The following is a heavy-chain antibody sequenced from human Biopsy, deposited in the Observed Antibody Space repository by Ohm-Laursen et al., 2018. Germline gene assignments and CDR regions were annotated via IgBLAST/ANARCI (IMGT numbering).Heavy chain of an antibody. Sequence: GTLSLTCTVSGDSVSSGSFNWTWIRQPPGQGLEYIGYIYDRGSTDNYNPSLQNRVTMSADTSKNHFSLRLRSVTPADTAIYYCARDRGYYSDRTVPGYFDLWGRGTLVTVSS. J-gene: IGHJ2*01. CDR1: GDSVSSGSFN. D-gene: IGHD3-22*01. CDR2: IYDRGSTD. CDR3: ARDRGYYSDRTVPGYFDL. V-gene: IGHV4-61*03.